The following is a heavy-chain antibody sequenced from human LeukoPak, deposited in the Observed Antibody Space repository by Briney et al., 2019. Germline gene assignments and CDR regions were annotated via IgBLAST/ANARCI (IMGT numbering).Heavy chain of an antibody. D-gene: IGHD4-17*01. J-gene: IGHJ4*02. CDR1: GFTFSGYS. V-gene: IGHV3-23*01. CDR3: VKKGQADDYGNPD. Sequence: PGGSLRLSCAASGFTFSGYSMNWVRQAPGKGLEWGSSVSSSGGSTYYADSVKGRFTISRDNSNNTLFLQMNSLRAGDTAVYYCVKKGQADDYGNPDWGQGALVTVSP. CDR2: VSSSGGST.